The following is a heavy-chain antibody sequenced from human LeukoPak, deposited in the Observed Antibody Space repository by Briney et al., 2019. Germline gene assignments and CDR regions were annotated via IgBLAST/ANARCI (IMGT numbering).Heavy chain of an antibody. CDR2: IYYSGST. Sequence: PETLSLTCTVSGGSISSYYWSWIRHPPGKGLEWIGSIYYSGSTYYNPSLKSRVTISVDTSKNQFSLKLSSVTAADTAVYYCAREYYYDSSGFDYWGQGTLVTVSS. J-gene: IGHJ4*02. V-gene: IGHV4-59*12. D-gene: IGHD3-22*01. CDR3: AREYYYDSSGFDY. CDR1: GGSISSYY.